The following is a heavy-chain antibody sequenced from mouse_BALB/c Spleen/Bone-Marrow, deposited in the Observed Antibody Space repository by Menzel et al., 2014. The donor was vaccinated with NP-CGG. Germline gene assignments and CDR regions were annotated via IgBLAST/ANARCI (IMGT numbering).Heavy chain of an antibody. CDR1: GFTFSSYG. V-gene: IGHV5-6*01. Sequence: EVQLVESGGDLVKPGGSLKLSCAASGFTFSSYGMSWVRQTPDKRLEWVATINSGGSYTYYLDSVKGRFTISRDNAKNTLYLQMNSLKSEDTAMYYCARRGNWDVRRPFDVWGAGATVTVSS. CDR3: ARRGNWDVRRPFDV. D-gene: IGHD4-1*01. CDR2: INSGGSYT. J-gene: IGHJ1*01.